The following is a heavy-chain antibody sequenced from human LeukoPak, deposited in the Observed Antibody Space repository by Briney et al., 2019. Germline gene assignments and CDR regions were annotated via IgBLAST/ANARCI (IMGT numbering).Heavy chain of an antibody. CDR3: ARAGAVAGSFDY. Sequence: GGSLRLSCAASGFTFSTYTMSWVRQAPGKGLEWVSAISGSGGNTYYADSVKGRFTISRDNAKNSLYLQMNSLRTEDTAVYYCARAGAVAGSFDYWGQGTLVTVSS. V-gene: IGHV3-21*01. CDR1: GFTFSTYT. J-gene: IGHJ4*02. CDR2: ISGSGGNT. D-gene: IGHD6-19*01.